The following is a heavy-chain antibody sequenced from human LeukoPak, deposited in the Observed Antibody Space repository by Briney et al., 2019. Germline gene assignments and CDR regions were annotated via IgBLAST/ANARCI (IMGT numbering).Heavy chain of an antibody. CDR3: ARAFGLTDY. V-gene: IGHV3-23*01. D-gene: IGHD3/OR15-3a*01. J-gene: IGHJ4*02. CDR2: ISGGNGNTYYA. CDR1: GFPFSSYA. Sequence: GGSLRLSCAASGFPFSSYAMSWVRQSPGKGLEWVSAISGGNGNTYYAYYADSVRGRFTISRDSSKNTLYLQMNSLRDEDTAVYYCARAFGLTDYWGQGTLVTVSS.